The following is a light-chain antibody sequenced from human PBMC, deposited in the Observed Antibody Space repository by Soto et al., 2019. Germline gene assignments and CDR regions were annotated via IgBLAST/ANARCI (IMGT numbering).Light chain of an antibody. J-gene: IGKJ1*01. CDR2: DAS. Sequence: DIQMTQSPFTLSASVGYRFTITCRASQTISSWLAWYQQIPGKAPKLLIYDASNLESGVPSRFSGSGSGTEFTLTISSLQPEDFATYYCQQYNTYQTFGQGTTGDIK. V-gene: IGKV1-5*01. CDR3: QQYNTYQT. CDR1: QTISSW.